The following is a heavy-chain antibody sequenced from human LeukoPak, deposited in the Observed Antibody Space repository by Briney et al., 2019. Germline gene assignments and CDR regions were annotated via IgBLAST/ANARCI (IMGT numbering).Heavy chain of an antibody. Sequence: PSEALSLTCAVSGVSFNDYYWSWVRQTPGKGLEWIGEINHSGYTNDSPSLKSRFTISIDTSRKQFSLNLRSVTVADTGIYYCTRMTTGHDYWGQGTLVTVSS. CDR1: GVSFNDYY. J-gene: IGHJ4*02. D-gene: IGHD4-17*01. CDR3: TRMTTGHDY. V-gene: IGHV4-34*01. CDR2: INHSGYT.